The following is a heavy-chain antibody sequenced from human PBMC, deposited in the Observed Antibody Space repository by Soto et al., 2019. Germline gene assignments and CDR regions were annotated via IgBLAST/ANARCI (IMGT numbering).Heavy chain of an antibody. CDR1: GFTFSSYW. CDR2: INQDGSEK. Sequence: GGSLRLSCAASGFTFSSYWMSWVRQAPGKGLEWVANINQDGSEKYYVDSVKGRFTISRDNAKNSLYLQMNSLRAEDTAVYFCARDQGIAAAGNYYYYYGMDVWGQGTTVTVSS. D-gene: IGHD6-13*01. V-gene: IGHV3-7*05. CDR3: ARDQGIAAAGNYYYYYGMDV. J-gene: IGHJ6*02.